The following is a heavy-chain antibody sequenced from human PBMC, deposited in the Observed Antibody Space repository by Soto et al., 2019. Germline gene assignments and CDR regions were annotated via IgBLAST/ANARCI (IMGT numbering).Heavy chain of an antibody. D-gene: IGHD4-17*01. Sequence: QVQLVQSGAEVKKPGSSVKVSCKASGGTFSSSAIRWVRQAPGQGLEWMGGIIPIFGTANYAQKFQGRVTITADESTSTAYRELSSLRSEDTAGYYCARGIDYGDYYYGMDVWGQGTTVTVSS. V-gene: IGHV1-69*01. J-gene: IGHJ6*02. CDR3: ARGIDYGDYYYGMDV. CDR1: GGTFSSSA. CDR2: IIPIFGTA.